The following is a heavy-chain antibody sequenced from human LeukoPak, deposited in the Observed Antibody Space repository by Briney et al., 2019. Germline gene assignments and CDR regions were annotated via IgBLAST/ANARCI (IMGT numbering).Heavy chain of an antibody. V-gene: IGHV3-21*01. Sequence: PGGSLRLSCAASGFTFSSYSMNWVRQAPGKGLEWVSSISSSSSYIYYADSVKGRFTISRDNAKNSLYLQMNSLRAEDTAVYYCARDEVYCGGDCYYSKFDYWGQGTLVTVSS. CDR2: ISSSSSYI. CDR3: ARDEVYCGGDCYYSKFDY. J-gene: IGHJ4*02. CDR1: GFTFSSYS. D-gene: IGHD2-21*02.